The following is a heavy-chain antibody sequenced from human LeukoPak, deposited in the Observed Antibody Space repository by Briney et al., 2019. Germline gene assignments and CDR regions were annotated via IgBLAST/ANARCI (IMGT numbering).Heavy chain of an antibody. CDR3: ASPTTTVVTPDYYYYGMDV. J-gene: IGHJ6*02. D-gene: IGHD4-23*01. Sequence: SVKVSCKASGGTFSSYAISWVRQAPGQGLEWMGGIIPIFGTANYAQKFQGRVTITADESTSTAYMELSSLRSEDTAVYYCASPTTTVVTPDYYYYGMDVWGQGTTVTVSS. CDR1: GGTFSSYA. CDR2: IIPIFGTA. V-gene: IGHV1-69*01.